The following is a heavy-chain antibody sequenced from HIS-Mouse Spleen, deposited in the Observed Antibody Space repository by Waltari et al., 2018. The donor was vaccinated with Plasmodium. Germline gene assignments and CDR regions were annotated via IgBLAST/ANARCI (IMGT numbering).Heavy chain of an antibody. J-gene: IGHJ4*02. Sequence: LEWVSSISSSSSYIYYADSVKGRFTISRDNAKNSLYLQMNSLRAEYTAVYYCARDRSAAALLGYWGQGTLVTVSS. CDR2: ISSSSSYI. CDR3: ARDRSAAALLGY. D-gene: IGHD6-13*01. V-gene: IGHV3-21*01.